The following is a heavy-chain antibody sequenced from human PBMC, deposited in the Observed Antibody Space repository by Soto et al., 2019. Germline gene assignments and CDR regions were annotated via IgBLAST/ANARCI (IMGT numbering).Heavy chain of an antibody. J-gene: IGHJ6*03. CDR3: ARGPRVSVLRFLEWSTAGYYYYMDV. V-gene: IGHV1-18*01. D-gene: IGHD3-3*01. CDR2: ISAYNGNT. Sequence: ASVKVSCKASGYTFTSYGISWVRQAPGQGLEWMGWISAYNGNTNYAQKLQGRVTMTTDTSTSTAYMELRSLRSDDTAVYYCARGPRVSVLRFLEWSTAGYYYYMDVWGKGTTVTVSS. CDR1: GYTFTSYG.